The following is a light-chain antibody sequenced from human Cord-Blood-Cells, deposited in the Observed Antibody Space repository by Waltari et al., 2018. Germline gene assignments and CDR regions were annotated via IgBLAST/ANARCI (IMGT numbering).Light chain of an antibody. J-gene: IGLJ1*01. Sequence: QSALTQPASVSGSPGQSITISCTGTSSDVGSYNLVSWYQQHPGKAPKLMIYEGRKRASGVSNRFSGSKSGNTASLTSSGLQAEDEADYYCCSYAGSSTFYVFGTGTKVTVL. V-gene: IGLV2-23*01. CDR1: SSDVGSYNL. CDR3: CSYAGSSTFYV. CDR2: EGR.